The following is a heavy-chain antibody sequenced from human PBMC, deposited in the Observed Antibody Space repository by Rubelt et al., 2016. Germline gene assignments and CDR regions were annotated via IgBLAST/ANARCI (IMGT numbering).Heavy chain of an antibody. CDR2: YDGSNK. J-gene: IGHJ5*02. CDR3: ARAGGYDFWSGYSYNWFDP. V-gene: IGHV3-30*01. D-gene: IGHD3-3*01. Sequence: YDGSNKYYADSVKGRFTISRDNSKNTLYLQMNSLRAEDTAVYYCARAGGYDFWSGYSYNWFDPWGQGTLVTVSS.